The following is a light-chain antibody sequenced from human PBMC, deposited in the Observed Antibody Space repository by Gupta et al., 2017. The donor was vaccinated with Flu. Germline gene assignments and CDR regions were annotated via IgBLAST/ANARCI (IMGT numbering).Light chain of an antibody. Sequence: SALTQPASMSGSPGRSVTISCTGSTCDNVDFNFVSWYQHHPGSDPKLIIFDVTSRPSGVPPRCSCSKSGNTASLTISGLQAEDEGHYYCSSYTSSSFLVVFGGGTRLTVL. CDR3: SSYTSSSFLVV. CDR1: TCDNVDFNF. V-gene: IGLV2-14*01. J-gene: IGLJ2*01. CDR2: DVT.